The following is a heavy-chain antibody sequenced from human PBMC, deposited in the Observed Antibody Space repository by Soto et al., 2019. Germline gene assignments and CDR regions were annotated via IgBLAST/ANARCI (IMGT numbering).Heavy chain of an antibody. CDR1: GGTSSSSA. J-gene: IGHJ4*02. V-gene: IGHV1-69*01. Sequence: QVQVVQSGAEVKKPWSSVRVSCKASGGTSSSSAITWMRQAPGQGLECIGGIIPILDTTDYAHKFQGRVTFTADASTSTVYMERSRLTYENTAVYYWASGETPVTRRFDFWGQGTLVHVSS. CDR3: ASGETPVTRRFDF. D-gene: IGHD4-4*01. CDR2: IIPILDTT.